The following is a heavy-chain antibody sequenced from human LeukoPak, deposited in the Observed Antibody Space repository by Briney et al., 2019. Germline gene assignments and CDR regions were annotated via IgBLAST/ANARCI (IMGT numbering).Heavy chain of an antibody. CDR2: ISGSGGST. D-gene: IGHD5-24*01. J-gene: IGHJ4*02. CDR3: AKAKWLQPTDYFDY. CDR1: GFTFSSYG. V-gene: IGHV3-23*01. Sequence: GGTLRLSCAASGFTFSSYGMSWVRQAPGKGLEWVSAISGSGGSTYYAGSVKGRFTISRDNSKNTLYLQMNSLRAEDTAVYYCAKAKWLQPTDYFDYWGQGTLVTVSS.